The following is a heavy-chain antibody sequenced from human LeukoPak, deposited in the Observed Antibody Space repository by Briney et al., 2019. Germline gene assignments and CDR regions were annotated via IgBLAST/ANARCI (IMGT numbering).Heavy chain of an antibody. CDR2: IYHDGTT. Sequence: PSETLSLTCAVFSYAISSGHYWGWIRQPPGKGLEWIGTIYHDGTTYYNPSLKSRVTISVDTSKNQFSLNLNSVTAADTAVYYCAKRASDWFFDYWGQGTLVTVSS. CDR3: AKRASDWFFDY. CDR1: SYAISSGHY. D-gene: IGHD3/OR15-3a*01. J-gene: IGHJ4*02. V-gene: IGHV4-38-2*01.